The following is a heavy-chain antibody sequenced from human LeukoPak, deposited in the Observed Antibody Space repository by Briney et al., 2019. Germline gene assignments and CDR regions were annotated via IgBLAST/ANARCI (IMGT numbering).Heavy chain of an antibody. CDR1: GGSISRSNYY. J-gene: IGHJ5*02. CDR2: IYYNGGS. CDR3: ARARGAAAGVLGWFDP. Sequence: SETLSLTCTVSGGSISRSNYYWGWIRQPPGKGLEWIGNIYYNGGSYYNPSLKSRVTVSVDTSKNQFSLNLRSVTAADTAIYYCARARGAAAGVLGWFDPWGQGTLVTVSS. V-gene: IGHV4-39*07. D-gene: IGHD6-13*01.